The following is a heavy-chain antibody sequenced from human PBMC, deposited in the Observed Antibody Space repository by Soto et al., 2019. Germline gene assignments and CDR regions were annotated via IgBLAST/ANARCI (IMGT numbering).Heavy chain of an antibody. V-gene: IGHV4-30-4*01. J-gene: IGHJ6*02. CDR2: IYYGGSTA. Sequence: SETLSLTCTVSGGSISSGDYYWSWIRQPPGKGLEWIGYIYYGGSTAYYHPSLKSRVTLSVDTSKNQFSLKLTSVSAADTAVYYCACDLDDWGQGTTVTVSS. CDR3: ACDLDD. CDR1: GGSISSGDYY.